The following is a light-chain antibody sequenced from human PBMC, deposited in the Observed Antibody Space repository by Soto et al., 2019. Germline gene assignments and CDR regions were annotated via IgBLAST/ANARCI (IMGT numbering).Light chain of an antibody. Sequence: QSALTQPASVSGSPGQSITISCTGTSSDVGTYNFVSWYRQHPVKAPILIIFDVSSRPSGISNRFSSSKSGNTASLTISGVQAEDEADYYCSSYANSDTVIFGGGTKVTVL. CDR3: SSYANSDTVI. J-gene: IGLJ2*01. CDR2: DVS. CDR1: SSDVGTYNF. V-gene: IGLV2-14*01.